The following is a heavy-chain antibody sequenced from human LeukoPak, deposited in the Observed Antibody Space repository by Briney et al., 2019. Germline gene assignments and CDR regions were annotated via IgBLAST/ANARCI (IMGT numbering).Heavy chain of an antibody. J-gene: IGHJ4*02. CDR2: IKSKTNGGTP. D-gene: IGHD6-19*01. CDR3: ATEGGSGWYGHFDH. Sequence: GGSLRLSCAASGFTFSSYWMSRVRQAPGKGLEWVGRIKSKTNGGTPDYAAPVKGRFTISRDDSKSTLYLQMNSLETEDTATYYCATEGGSGWYGHFDHWGQGTLVTVSS. V-gene: IGHV3-15*01. CDR1: GFTFSSYW.